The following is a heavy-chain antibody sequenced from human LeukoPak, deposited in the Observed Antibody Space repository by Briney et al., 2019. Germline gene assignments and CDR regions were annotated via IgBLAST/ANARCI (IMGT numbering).Heavy chain of an antibody. Sequence: ASVKVSCKASGGTFSSYAIIWVRQAPGQGLEWMGGIIPIFGTANYAQKFQGRVTITTDESTSTAYMELSSLRSEDTAVYYCAGNSGAGSVDYWGQGTLVTVSS. CDR1: GGTFSSYA. D-gene: IGHD2/OR15-2a*01. CDR3: AGNSGAGSVDY. J-gene: IGHJ4*02. CDR2: IIPIFGTA. V-gene: IGHV1-69*05.